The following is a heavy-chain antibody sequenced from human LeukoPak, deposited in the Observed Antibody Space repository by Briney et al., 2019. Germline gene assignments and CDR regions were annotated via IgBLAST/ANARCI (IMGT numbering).Heavy chain of an antibody. V-gene: IGHV4-59*01. J-gene: IGHJ4*02. CDR2: IYHSGST. CDR3: ARGYGPHTSGWDY. CDR1: GGSISSYY. Sequence: PPETLSLTCTVSGGSISSYYWSWIRQPPGKGLEWIGYIYHSGSTNYNPSLRSRVTISVDTSKNQFSLKLSSVTAADTAVYYCARGYGPHTSGWDYWGQGTLVTVS. D-gene: IGHD6-19*01.